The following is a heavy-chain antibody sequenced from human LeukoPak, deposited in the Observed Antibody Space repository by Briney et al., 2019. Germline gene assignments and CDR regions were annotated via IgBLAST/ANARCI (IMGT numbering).Heavy chain of an antibody. D-gene: IGHD3-10*01. Sequence: ASVKVSCKASGYTFTGYYIHWVRQAPGQGLEWMGWINTNSGGTNYAQKFQGRVTMTRDTSISTAYMELSRLTSDDTAVYYCARGGTSGSGSYYQTNWFDPWGQGTLVTVSS. CDR3: ARGGTSGSGSYYQTNWFDP. CDR1: GYTFTGYY. CDR2: INTNSGGT. J-gene: IGHJ5*02. V-gene: IGHV1-2*02.